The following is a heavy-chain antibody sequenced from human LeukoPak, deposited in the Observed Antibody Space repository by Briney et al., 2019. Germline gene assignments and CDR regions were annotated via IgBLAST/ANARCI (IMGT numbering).Heavy chain of an antibody. CDR1: GFICSNVY. Sequence: GGSRRLSCAASGFICSNVYMSWVRQAPGKGLEWVGRIKSKTDGGTTDYAAPVKGRFTISRDDSKNTLYLQMNSLKIEDTAVYYCTTDRGITARPIFDSWGQGTLLTVST. CDR2: IKSKTDGGTT. J-gene: IGHJ4*02. CDR3: TTDRGITARPIFDS. D-gene: IGHD6-6*01. V-gene: IGHV3-15*01.